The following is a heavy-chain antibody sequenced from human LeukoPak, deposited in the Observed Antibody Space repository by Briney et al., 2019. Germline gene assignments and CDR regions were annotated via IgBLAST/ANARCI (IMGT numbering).Heavy chain of an antibody. CDR1: GYAFTTYY. CDR3: ARAASIAVAGAYFDY. J-gene: IGHJ4*02. D-gene: IGHD6-19*01. Sequence: ASVKVSCKASGYAFTTYYIHWLRQAPGQGPEWMGIISPNGGSTSYAQTFQGRVTMARDTSTSTVYMELSSLKSEDTAVYYCARAASIAVAGAYFDYWGQGTLVTVSS. CDR2: ISPNGGST. V-gene: IGHV1-46*01.